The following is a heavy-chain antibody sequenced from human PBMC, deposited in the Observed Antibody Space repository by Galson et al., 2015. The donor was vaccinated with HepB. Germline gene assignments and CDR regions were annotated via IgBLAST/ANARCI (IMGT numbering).Heavy chain of an antibody. V-gene: IGHV3-33*01. CDR3: ARDGMPYSSSWYYFDY. D-gene: IGHD6-13*01. CDR1: GFIFSTYA. CDR2: IWYDGSNE. Sequence: SLRLSCAASGFIFSTYAMHWVRQAPGKGLEWVAVIWYDGSNEYYADSVKGRFTISRDNSKKTLCLQMNSLRAEDTAVYYCARDGMPYSSSWYYFDYWGQGTLVTVPS. J-gene: IGHJ4*02.